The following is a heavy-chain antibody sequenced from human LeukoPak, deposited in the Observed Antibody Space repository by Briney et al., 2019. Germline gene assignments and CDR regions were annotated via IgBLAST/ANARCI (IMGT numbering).Heavy chain of an antibody. Sequence: GSLLLSCTVSGFTVSSNSMSWVRQAPGKGLEWVSFIYSDNTHYSYSVKGRFTISRDNSKNTLYLQMNSLRAEDTTVYYCAREFRGVISYFDYWSQGTLVTVSS. CDR3: AREFRGVISYFDY. D-gene: IGHD3-10*01. CDR1: GFTVSSNS. CDR2: IYSDNT. J-gene: IGHJ4*02. V-gene: IGHV3-53*01.